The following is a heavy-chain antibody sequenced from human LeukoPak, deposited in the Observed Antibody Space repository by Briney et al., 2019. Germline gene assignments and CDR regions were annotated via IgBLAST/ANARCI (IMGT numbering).Heavy chain of an antibody. V-gene: IGHV3-23*01. J-gene: IGHJ4*02. CDR1: GFTFSIYA. CDR3: AKGRGGSCYSGLDS. CDR2: ICGGGDTT. D-gene: IGHD2-15*01. Sequence: HAGGSLRLSCAASGFTFSIYAMSWVRLAPGKGLEWVSSICGGGDTTYYADSVKGRFTISRDTSKNTLYLQMDGLRAEDMATYYCAKGRGGSCYSGLDSWGQGTLVTVSS.